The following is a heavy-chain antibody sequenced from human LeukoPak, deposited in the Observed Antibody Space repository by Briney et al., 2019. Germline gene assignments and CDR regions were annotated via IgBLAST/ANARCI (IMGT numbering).Heavy chain of an antibody. V-gene: IGHV4-38-2*02. Sequence: SETLSLTCSVSGYSINNGYNWGWVRQPPGKGLECIGSISHIGSTYYNPSLESRVTISLDTSKNQFSLELSSVTAADTAVYYCARTYINFNTYFDPWGQGTLVTVSS. J-gene: IGHJ5*02. D-gene: IGHD4-11*01. CDR3: ARTYINFNTYFDP. CDR1: GYSINNGYN. CDR2: ISHIGST.